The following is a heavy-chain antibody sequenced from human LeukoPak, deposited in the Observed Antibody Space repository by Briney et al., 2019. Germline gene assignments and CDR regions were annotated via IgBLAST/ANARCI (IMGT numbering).Heavy chain of an antibody. D-gene: IGHD5-18*01. CDR2: IYPGDSDT. V-gene: IGHV5-51*01. CDR1: GYSFTSYW. Sequence: GESLKISSKGSGYSFTSYWIGWVRQMPGKGLEWMGIIYPGDSDTRYSPSFQGQVTISADKSISTAYLQWSSLKASDTAMYYCASGGYSYSYYYYGMDVWGQGTTVTVSS. CDR3: ASGGYSYSYYYYGMDV. J-gene: IGHJ6*02.